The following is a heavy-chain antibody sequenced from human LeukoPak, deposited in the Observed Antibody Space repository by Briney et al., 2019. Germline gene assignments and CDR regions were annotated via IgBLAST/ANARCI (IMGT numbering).Heavy chain of an antibody. V-gene: IGHV4-39*01. D-gene: IGHD2-15*01. Sequence: SETLSLTCTVPGGSISSSSYYWGWIRQPPGKGLEWIGSIYYSGSTYYNPSLKSRVTISVDTSKNQFSLKLSSVTAADTAVYYCARVVAATLFDYWGQGTLVTVSS. CDR3: ARVVAATLFDY. CDR2: IYYSGST. CDR1: GGSISSSSYY. J-gene: IGHJ4*02.